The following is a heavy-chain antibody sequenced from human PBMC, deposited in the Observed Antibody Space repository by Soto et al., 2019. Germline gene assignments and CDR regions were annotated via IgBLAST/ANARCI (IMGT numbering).Heavy chain of an antibody. CDR3: AKDVFRDIVVVPAAETYPR. D-gene: IGHD2-2*01. Sequence: GGSLRLSCAASGFTFSSYGMHWVRQAPGKGLEWVAVISYDGSNKYYADSVRGRFTISRDNSKNTLYLQMNSLRAEDTAVYYCAKDVFRDIVVVPAAETYPRWGHGTLVTVCS. V-gene: IGHV3-30*18. CDR1: GFTFSSYG. J-gene: IGHJ4*01. CDR2: ISYDGSNK.